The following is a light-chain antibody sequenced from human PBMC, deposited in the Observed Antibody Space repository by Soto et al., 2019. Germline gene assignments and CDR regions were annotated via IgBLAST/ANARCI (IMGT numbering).Light chain of an antibody. Sequence: DIVWTQSPGTLYLSPGERATLSCSASQRGSSSLAWYQHKPGHAPRLLIYGASSRATGISDRFSGSGSGTDFALPISRLEPEDFSVYYLQQYGSSPPLTFGGGTKVEIK. CDR1: QRGSSS. CDR3: QQYGSSPPLT. CDR2: GAS. J-gene: IGKJ4*01. V-gene: IGKV3-20*01.